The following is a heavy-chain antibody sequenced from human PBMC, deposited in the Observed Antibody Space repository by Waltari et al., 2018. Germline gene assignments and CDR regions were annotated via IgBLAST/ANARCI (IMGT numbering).Heavy chain of an antibody. J-gene: IGHJ4*02. CDR1: GFTFDDYA. Sequence: EVQLVESGGGLVQPGRSLRLSCAASGFTFDDYAMHWVRQAPGKGLEGVSGISWNSGSIGDADSVKGRFTISRDNAKNSLYLQMNRLRAEDTALYYCAKDRDTYGSGSYAYWGQGTLVTVSS. CDR2: ISWNSGSI. V-gene: IGHV3-9*01. CDR3: AKDRDTYGSGSYAY. D-gene: IGHD3-10*01.